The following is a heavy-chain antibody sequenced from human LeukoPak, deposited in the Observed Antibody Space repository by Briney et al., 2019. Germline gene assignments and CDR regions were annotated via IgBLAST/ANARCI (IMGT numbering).Heavy chain of an antibody. D-gene: IGHD2-2*01. CDR1: GYTLTGYY. CDR3: ARELGVPPDCSSTSCYLDY. CDR2: INPNSGGT. J-gene: IGHJ4*02. V-gene: IGHV1-2*02. Sequence: ASVKVSCKASGYTLTGYYMHWVRQAPGQGLEWMEWINPNSGGTNYAQKFQGRVTMTRDTSISTAYMELSRLRSDDTAVYYCARELGVPPDCSSTSCYLDYWGQGTLVTVSS.